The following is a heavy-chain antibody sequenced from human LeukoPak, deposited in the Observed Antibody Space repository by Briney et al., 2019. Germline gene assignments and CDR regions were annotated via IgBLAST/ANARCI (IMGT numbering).Heavy chain of an antibody. CDR1: GYTFTGYY. Sequence: ASVKVSCKASGYTFTGYYMHWVRQAPGQGLEWMGWINPNSGGTNYAQKFQGRVTMTRDTSISTAYMELSRLRSDDTAVYYCARESLSGYDAPTDYWGQGTLVTVSS. CDR3: ARESLSGYDAPTDY. CDR2: INPNSGGT. V-gene: IGHV1-2*02. D-gene: IGHD5-12*01. J-gene: IGHJ4*02.